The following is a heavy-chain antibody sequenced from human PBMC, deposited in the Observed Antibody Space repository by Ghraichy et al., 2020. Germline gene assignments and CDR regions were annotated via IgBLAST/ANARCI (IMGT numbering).Heavy chain of an antibody. D-gene: IGHD3-3*01. CDR3: ARDSTYYDFPYGMDV. Sequence: SETLSLTCTVSGGSISSYYWSWIRQPPGKGLEWIGYIYYSGSTNYNPSLKSRVTISVDTSKNQFSLKLSSVTAADTAVYYCARDSTYYDFPYGMDVWGQGTTVTVSS. CDR2: IYYSGST. V-gene: IGHV4-59*01. J-gene: IGHJ6*02. CDR1: GGSISSYY.